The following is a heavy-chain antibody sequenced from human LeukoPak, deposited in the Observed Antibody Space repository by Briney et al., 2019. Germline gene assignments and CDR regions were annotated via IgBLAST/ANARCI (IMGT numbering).Heavy chain of an antibody. V-gene: IGHV4-34*01. CDR1: GGSFSGYY. D-gene: IGHD3-10*01. CDR2: INHSGST. J-gene: IGHJ6*03. Sequence: PSETLSLTCAVYGGSFSGYYWSWIRQPPGKGLEWIGEINHSGSTNYNPSLKSRVTISVDTSKNQFSLKLSSVTAADTAVYYCARYGSGSYYYYYYMDVWGKGTTVTISS. CDR3: ARYGSGSYYYYYYMDV.